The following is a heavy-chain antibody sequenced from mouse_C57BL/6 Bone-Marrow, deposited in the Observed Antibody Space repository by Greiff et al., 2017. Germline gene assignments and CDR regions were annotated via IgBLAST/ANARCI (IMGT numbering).Heavy chain of an antibody. J-gene: IGHJ1*03. CDR1: GYTFTSYD. D-gene: IGHD1-1*01. Sequence: QVQLQQSGPELVKPGASVKLSCKASGYTFTSYDINWVKQRPGQGLEWIGWISPRDGSTKYNEKFKGKATLTVDTSSSTAYMGLPGLASEGSAVYLCGRLECDGSSGDWYFDVWGTGTTVTGSS. CDR3: GRLECDGSSGDWYFDV. CDR2: ISPRDGST. V-gene: IGHV1-85*01.